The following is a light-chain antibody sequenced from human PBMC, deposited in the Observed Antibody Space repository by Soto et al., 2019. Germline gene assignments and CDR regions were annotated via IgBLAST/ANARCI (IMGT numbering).Light chain of an antibody. CDR1: SSDVGGYKF. Sequence: QSVLTQPPSASGSPGQSVTISCTGTSSDVGGYKFVSWYQQHPGKAPKLMIYEVNNRPSGVSNRFSASKSGNTASLTISGLQADDEADYYCSSWTSSTTQVLGGGTKLTVL. V-gene: IGLV2-14*01. CDR2: EVN. J-gene: IGLJ3*02. CDR3: SSWTSSTTQV.